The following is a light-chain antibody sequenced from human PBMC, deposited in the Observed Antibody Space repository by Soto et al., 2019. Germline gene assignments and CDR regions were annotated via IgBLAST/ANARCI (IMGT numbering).Light chain of an antibody. CDR3: SSYTSISSYV. J-gene: IGLJ1*01. CDR2: DVT. Sequence: QSVLTQPASVSGAPGQSVTISCTGTSSDVGGYKYVSWYQQHPDKAPKLIMYDVTNRTSGISNRYSGSKSGNTASLTISGLQAEDEADYYCSSYTSISSYVFGTGTKVTVL. CDR1: SSDVGGYKY. V-gene: IGLV2-14*01.